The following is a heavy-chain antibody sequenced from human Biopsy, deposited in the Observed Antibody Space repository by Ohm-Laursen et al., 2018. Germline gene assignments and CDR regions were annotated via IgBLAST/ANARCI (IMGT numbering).Heavy chain of an antibody. V-gene: IGHV4-59*01. J-gene: IGHJ4*02. CDR1: GDSISSYY. D-gene: IGHD5-18*01. Sequence: SETLSLTCTVSGDSISSYYWSWIRQPPGKGLEWIGYIYYSGSTNYNPSLRSRVTISVDRSKNQFSLKLSSVTAADTAVYFCARGSSYGYDFDYWGQGTLVAVSS. CDR3: ARGSSYGYDFDY. CDR2: IYYSGST.